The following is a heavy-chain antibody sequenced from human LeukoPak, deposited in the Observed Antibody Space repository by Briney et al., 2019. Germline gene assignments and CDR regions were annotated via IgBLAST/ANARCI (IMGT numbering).Heavy chain of an antibody. CDR1: GYTFTGYY. D-gene: IGHD4-17*01. CDR3: ARVATITYGDPRMNWFDP. J-gene: IGHJ5*02. CDR2: INPNSGGT. Sequence: ASVKVSCKASGYTFTGYYMYWVRQAPGQGPEWMGRINPNSGGTDYAQKFRGRVTMTRDTSVSTAYMELSRLTSDDTAVYYCARVATITYGDPRMNWFDPWGQGTLVTVSS. V-gene: IGHV1-2*06.